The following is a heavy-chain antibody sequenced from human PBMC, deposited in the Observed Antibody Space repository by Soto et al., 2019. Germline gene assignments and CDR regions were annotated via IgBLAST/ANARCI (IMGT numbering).Heavy chain of an antibody. J-gene: IGHJ4*02. CDR3: ARDLHYYDSSGSQARGY. CDR1: GFTFSSYS. Sequence: GGSLRLSCAASGFTFSSYSMNWVRQAPGKGLEWVSYISSSSSTIYYADSVKGRFTISRDNAKNSLYLQMNSLRAEDTAVYYCARDLHYYDSSGSQARGYWGQGTLVTVSS. CDR2: ISSSSSTI. V-gene: IGHV3-48*01. D-gene: IGHD3-22*01.